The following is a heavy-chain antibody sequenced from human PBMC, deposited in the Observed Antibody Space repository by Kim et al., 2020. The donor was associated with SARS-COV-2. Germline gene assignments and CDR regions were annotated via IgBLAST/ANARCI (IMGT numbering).Heavy chain of an antibody. Sequence: NPSLQSRVIITVDRAKNQFSLKLSSVTAADTAVYFCARAEVAARFGMDVWGQGTTATVSS. J-gene: IGHJ6*02. D-gene: IGHD6-6*01. V-gene: IGHV4-30-2*01. CDR3: ARAEVAARFGMDV.